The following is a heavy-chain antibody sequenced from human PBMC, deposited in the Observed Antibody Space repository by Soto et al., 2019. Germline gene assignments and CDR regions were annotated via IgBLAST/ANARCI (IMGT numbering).Heavy chain of an antibody. D-gene: IGHD3-10*01. CDR2: ISGTGGGT. CDR3: AKRAFYGSGIPNYYGMDV. V-gene: IGHV3-23*01. J-gene: IGHJ6*02. Sequence: EVHLLESGGGLVQPGGSLRLSCAASGFTFSNYAMTWVRQAPGKGLEWVSVISGTGGGTNNADSAKGRFTTSRDNSKNTLYLRMNSLRAEDTAVYYCAKRAFYGSGIPNYYGMDVWGQGNAVTVSS. CDR1: GFTFSNYA.